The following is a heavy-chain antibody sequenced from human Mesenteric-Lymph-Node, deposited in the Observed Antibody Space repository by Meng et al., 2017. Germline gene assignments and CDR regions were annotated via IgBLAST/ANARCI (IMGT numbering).Heavy chain of an antibody. D-gene: IGHD3-22*01. V-gene: IGHV3-23*01. Sequence: GGSLRLSCAASGFTFSSYAMSWVRQAPGKGLEWVSAISGSGGGTYYADSVKGRFTISRDNSKNTLYLQMNSLRAEDTAVYYCAKRRYYYDSSGYYYFDYWGQGTLVTVSS. CDR3: AKRRYYYDSSGYYYFDY. CDR2: ISGSGGGT. CDR1: GFTFSSYA. J-gene: IGHJ4*02.